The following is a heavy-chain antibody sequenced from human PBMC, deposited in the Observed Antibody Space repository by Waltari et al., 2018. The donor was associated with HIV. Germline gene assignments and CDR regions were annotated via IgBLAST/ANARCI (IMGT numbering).Heavy chain of an antibody. Sequence: EVQLVESGGGLVKPGGSLRLVCAISGSSFSSYPRHWVRQAPGKGLEWVSSITAGSSYRNYADSVKGRFTISRDNAKNSLYLQMNSLRGEDTAVYYCARASHGTTPYFDNWGQGTLVTVSS. CDR2: ITAGSSYR. J-gene: IGHJ4*02. V-gene: IGHV3-21*01. D-gene: IGHD1-1*01. CDR3: ARASHGTTPYFDN. CDR1: GSSFSSYP.